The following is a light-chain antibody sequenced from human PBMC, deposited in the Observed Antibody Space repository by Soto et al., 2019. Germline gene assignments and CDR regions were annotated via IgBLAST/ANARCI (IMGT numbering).Light chain of an antibody. CDR1: SSNIGAGYD. J-gene: IGLJ2*01. CDR2: GNT. V-gene: IGLV1-40*01. CDR3: QSFDSSLTDSVV. Sequence: QSVLTQPPSVSGAPGQRVTISRTGSSSNIGAGYDVHWYQQLPGTAPKLLIYGNTNRPSGVPDRFSGSKSGTSVSLVITGLQAEDEADYYCQSFDSSLTDSVVFGGGTKVTVL.